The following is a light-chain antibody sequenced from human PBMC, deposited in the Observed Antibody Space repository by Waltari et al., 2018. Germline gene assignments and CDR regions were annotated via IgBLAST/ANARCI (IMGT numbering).Light chain of an antibody. Sequence: DIVMTQSPDSLAVSLGERATINCKSSQSVLYSSNNKSYLAWYQHRPGQPPKLLIYWASTRESGVPDRFSGSGSGTDFTLTISSLQAEDVAVYYCQQYDSTPRTFGQGTKVEIK. CDR3: QQYDSTPRT. J-gene: IGKJ1*01. CDR2: WAS. CDR1: QSVLYSSNNKSY. V-gene: IGKV4-1*01.